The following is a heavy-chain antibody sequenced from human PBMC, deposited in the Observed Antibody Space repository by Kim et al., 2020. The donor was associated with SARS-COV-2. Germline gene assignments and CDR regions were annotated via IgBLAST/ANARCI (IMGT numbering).Heavy chain of an antibody. D-gene: IGHD3-9*01. V-gene: IGHV1-46*01. CDR3: ARGSPEYYDILPGYYRDY. CDR1: GYTFTSSY. Sequence: ASVKVSCKASGYTFTSSYMHWVRQAPGQGLEWMGIINPSGGSTSYAQKFQGRVTMTRDTSTSTVYMELSSLRSEDTAVYYCARGSPEYYDILPGYYRDYWGQGTLVTVSS. J-gene: IGHJ4*02. CDR2: INPSGGST.